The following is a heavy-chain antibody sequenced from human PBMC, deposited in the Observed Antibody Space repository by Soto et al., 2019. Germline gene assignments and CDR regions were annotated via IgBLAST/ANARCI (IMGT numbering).Heavy chain of an antibody. Sequence: PGGSLRLSCVVSGFTFNSYSMDLVRQAPGKGLEWVSYITSGSSTIHYADSVKGRFTISRDNAKNSVFLQMNSLRVEDTAVYYCVRDAGSLGYWGQGTLVTVSS. J-gene: IGHJ4*02. D-gene: IGHD3-10*01. CDR3: VRDAGSLGY. V-gene: IGHV3-48*01. CDR2: ITSGSSTI. CDR1: GFTFNSYS.